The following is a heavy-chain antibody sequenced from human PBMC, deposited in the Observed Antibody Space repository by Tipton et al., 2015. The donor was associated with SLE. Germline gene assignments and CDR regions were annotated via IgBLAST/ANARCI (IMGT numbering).Heavy chain of an antibody. CDR3: ARDLNYYDSSGYYPRGAFDI. D-gene: IGHD3-22*01. V-gene: IGHV4-4*02. CDR1: GGSISSSNW. Sequence: TLSLTCAVSGGSISSSNWWSWVRQPPGKGLERIGEIYHSGSTNYNPSLKSRVTISVDKSKNQFSLKLSSVTAADTAVYYCARDLNYYDSSGYYPRGAFDIWGQGTMVTVSS. CDR2: IYHSGST. J-gene: IGHJ3*02.